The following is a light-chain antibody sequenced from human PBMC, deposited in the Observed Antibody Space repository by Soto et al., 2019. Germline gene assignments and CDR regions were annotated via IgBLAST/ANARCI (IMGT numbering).Light chain of an antibody. Sequence: QSVLTQPPSASGTPGQRVTISCSGSYSDIGSNVVNWYRQLPGTAPKLLIYTTDQRPSGVPDRFSGSKSGTSASLAISGLRSEDEADYYCAACDDSLNGPVFGGGTKLTVL. CDR3: AACDDSLNGPV. CDR1: YSDIGSNV. J-gene: IGLJ3*02. V-gene: IGLV1-44*01. CDR2: TTD.